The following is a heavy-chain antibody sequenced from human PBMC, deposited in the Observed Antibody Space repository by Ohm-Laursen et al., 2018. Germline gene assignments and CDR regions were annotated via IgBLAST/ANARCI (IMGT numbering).Heavy chain of an antibody. D-gene: IGHD6-13*01. J-gene: IGHJ3*01. CDR3: ASSQSSSWYHAFDV. CDR2: FYHSGGT. Sequence: SDTLSLTWPVSGASISSYYWTWIRQPPGKGLEWIGHFYHSGGTNNNPSFKSRVTISIDTSKNQVSLNRNSVTAADTAVYYCASSQSSSWYHAFDVWGQGTMVTVSS. CDR1: GASISSYY. V-gene: IGHV4-4*08.